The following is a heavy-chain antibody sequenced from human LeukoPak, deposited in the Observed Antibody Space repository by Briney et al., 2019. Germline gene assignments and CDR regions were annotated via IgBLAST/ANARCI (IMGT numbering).Heavy chain of an antibody. D-gene: IGHD3-10*01. CDR1: GFTVSTSY. J-gene: IGHJ4*02. V-gene: IGHV3-66*01. Sequence: GGSLRLSCAASGFTVSTSYMSWVCQAPGKGLDWVSVIYSGGSAYYADSVKGRFTISRDNSKNTLYLQMSSLRAEDTAVYYCARDKGYYGSADYFDCWGQGTLVTVSS. CDR3: ARDKGYYGSADYFDC. CDR2: IYSGGSA.